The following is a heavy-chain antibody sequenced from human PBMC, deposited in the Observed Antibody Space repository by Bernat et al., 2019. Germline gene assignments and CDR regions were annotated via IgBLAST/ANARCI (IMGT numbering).Heavy chain of an antibody. D-gene: IGHD3-10*01. CDR2: IAIAGRT. Sequence: EVQLVESGGGLIQPGGSLRLSCAASGFTFSNYDMHWVRQPTGKGLEGVSAIAIAGRTFYSGSVKGRFTISRDNAKDSLYLQMNSLRAGDTAIYYCALQKTSGSRGAFDIWGQGTMVTVSS. CDR3: ALQKTSGSRGAFDI. V-gene: IGHV3-13*01. CDR1: GFTFSNYD. J-gene: IGHJ3*02.